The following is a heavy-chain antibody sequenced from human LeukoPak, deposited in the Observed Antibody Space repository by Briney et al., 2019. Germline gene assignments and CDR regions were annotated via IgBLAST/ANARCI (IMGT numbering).Heavy chain of an antibody. CDR1: GFTFSSYG. J-gene: IGHJ6*02. Sequence: PGRSLRLSCAASGFTFSSYGMHWVRQAPGKGLEWVAVISYDGSNKYYADSVKGRFTISRDNSKNTLYLQMNSLRAEDTAVYYCAKEGYCYDSSGYNYYYGMDVWGQGTTVTVSS. V-gene: IGHV3-30*18. CDR3: AKEGYCYDSSGYNYYYGMDV. CDR2: ISYDGSNK. D-gene: IGHD3-22*01.